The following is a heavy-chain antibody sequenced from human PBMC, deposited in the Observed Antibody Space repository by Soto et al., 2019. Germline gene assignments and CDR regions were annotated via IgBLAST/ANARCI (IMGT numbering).Heavy chain of an antibody. CDR1: GGSISSSSYY. CDR2: IYYSGST. V-gene: IGHV4-39*01. J-gene: IGHJ4*02. CDR3: ASSVRSSWQTDFDY. D-gene: IGHD6-13*01. Sequence: SETLSLTCTVSGGSISSSSYYWGWIRQPPGKGLEWIGSIYYSGSTYYNPSLKSRVTISVDTSKNQFSLKLSSVTAADTAVYYCASSVRSSWQTDFDYWGQGTLVTVSS.